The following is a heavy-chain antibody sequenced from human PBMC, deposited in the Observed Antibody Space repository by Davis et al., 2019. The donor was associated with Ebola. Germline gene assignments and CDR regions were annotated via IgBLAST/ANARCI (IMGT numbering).Heavy chain of an antibody. CDR2: INCRSSHI. D-gene: IGHD6-6*01. CDR1: GFNFISYA. Sequence: GGSLRLSCAASGFNFISYAMNWVRHSPGKGLEWVAFINCRSSHISYADSVKGRFTISRDNAENSLYLQMNSLRAEDTAVYYWARDHVAARRRATYYYYYGMDVWGQGTTVTVSS. CDR3: ARDHVAARRRATYYYYYGMDV. V-gene: IGHV3-21*01. J-gene: IGHJ6*02.